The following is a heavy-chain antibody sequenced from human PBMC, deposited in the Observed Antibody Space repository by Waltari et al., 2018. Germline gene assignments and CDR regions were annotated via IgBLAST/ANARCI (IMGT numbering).Heavy chain of an antibody. D-gene: IGHD2-2*01. CDR1: GYTLSTLS. V-gene: IGHV3-21*01. J-gene: IGHJ3*02. CDR3: AKSPVKGYCSSTSCLGLIDI. Sequence: EVQLVESGGGLVKPGGTLKRPCAASGYTLSTLSTHWVRQAPGKGLEWVSSIKTNTRYIYYADSVKGRFTISRDDAKNSLYLQMTGLRAEDTAVYYCAKSPVKGYCSSTSCLGLIDIWCQGTMVTVSS. CDR2: IKTNTRYI.